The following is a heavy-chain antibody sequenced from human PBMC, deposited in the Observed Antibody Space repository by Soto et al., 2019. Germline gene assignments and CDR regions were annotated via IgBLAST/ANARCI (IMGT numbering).Heavy chain of an antibody. CDR2: ISDNGANT. V-gene: IGHV3-23*01. Sequence: GGSLRLSCIASGFTFSNYAMSWVRQAPGKGLEWVSTISDNGANTFIGDSMKDHFDISRDNSKNTVFLHLSTVRAEDTAIYYCARAIGADFFDYWGQGTPVTVSS. J-gene: IGHJ4*02. CDR3: ARAIGADFFDY. D-gene: IGHD6-25*01. CDR1: GFTFSNYA.